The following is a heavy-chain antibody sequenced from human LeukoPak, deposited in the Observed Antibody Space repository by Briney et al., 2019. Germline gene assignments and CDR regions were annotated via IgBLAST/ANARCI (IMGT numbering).Heavy chain of an antibody. J-gene: IGHJ5*02. CDR1: GFTFSSYW. V-gene: IGHV3-7*03. CDR2: IKTGGSEK. CDR3: ARDYTGYFP. Sequence: GGSLRLSCEASGFTFSSYWMSWVRQAPGKGLEWVANIKTGGSEKYYVDSVKGRFTISRDNAKNSLYLQMNSLRAEDTAVYYCARDYTGYFPWGQGTLVIVSS. D-gene: IGHD3-9*01.